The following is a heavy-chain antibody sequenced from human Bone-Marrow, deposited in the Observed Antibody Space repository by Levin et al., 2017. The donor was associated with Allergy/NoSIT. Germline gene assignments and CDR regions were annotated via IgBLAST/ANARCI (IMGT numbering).Heavy chain of an antibody. J-gene: IGHJ4*02. D-gene: IGHD3-10*01. CDR2: IIPILGIA. CDR1: GGTFSSYT. V-gene: IGHV1-69*04. CDR3: ARDHWLELFDY. Sequence: KISCKASGGTFSSYTISWVRQAPGQGLEWMGRIIPILGIANYAQKFQGRVTITADKSTSTAYMELSSLRSEDTAVYYCARDHWLELFDYWGQGTLVTVSS.